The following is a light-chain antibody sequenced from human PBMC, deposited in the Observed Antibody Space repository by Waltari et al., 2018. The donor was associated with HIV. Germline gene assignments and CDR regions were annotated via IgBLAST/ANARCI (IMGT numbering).Light chain of an antibody. J-gene: IGKJ2*01. V-gene: IGKV3-15*01. Sequence: EVVMTQSPVTLSVSRGERVTLSCRASQSVNSHLAGYQHKPGQAPRLLIYGASTRATGIPARFSGSGSGTEFSLTISSLQSEDFAVYYCQQYNNWPPYTFGQGTKLEIK. CDR1: QSVNSH. CDR3: QQYNNWPPYT. CDR2: GAS.